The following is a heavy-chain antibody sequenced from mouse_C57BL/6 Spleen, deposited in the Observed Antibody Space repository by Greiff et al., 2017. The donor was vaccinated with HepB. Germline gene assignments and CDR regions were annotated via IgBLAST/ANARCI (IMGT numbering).Heavy chain of an antibody. Sequence: DVQLVESGGGLVQPGGSMKLSCVASGFTFSNYWMNWVRQSPEKGLEWVAQIRLKSDNYATHYAESVKGRFTISRGDSKSSVYLQMNNLRAEDTGIYYCTYDYLFAYWGQGTLVTVSA. CDR1: GFTFSNYW. CDR2: IRLKSDNYAT. D-gene: IGHD2-4*01. J-gene: IGHJ3*01. CDR3: TYDYLFAY. V-gene: IGHV6-3*01.